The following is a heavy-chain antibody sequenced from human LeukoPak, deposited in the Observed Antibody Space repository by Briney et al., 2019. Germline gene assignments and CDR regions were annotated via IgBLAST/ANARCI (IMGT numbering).Heavy chain of an antibody. V-gene: IGHV3-66*01. Sequence: GGSLRLSCAASGFSVNNLYMSWVRQAPGKGLEWVSVIYSGDRTYYADSVKGRFTISRDTSKNTVYFQMNSLRPEETAVYYCARDGEYSYGYGFDYWGQGTLVTVSS. CDR3: ARDGEYSYGYGFDY. CDR1: GFSVNNLY. CDR2: IYSGDRT. J-gene: IGHJ4*02. D-gene: IGHD5-18*01.